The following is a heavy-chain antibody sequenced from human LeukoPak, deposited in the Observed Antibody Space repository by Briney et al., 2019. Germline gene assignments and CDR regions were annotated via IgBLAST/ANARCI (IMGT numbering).Heavy chain of an antibody. Sequence: SSETLSLTCTVSGGSISSYYWSWIRQPPGKGLEWIGYIYYSGSTNCNPSLKSRVTISVDTSKNQFSLKLSSVTAADTAVYYCARDSLPQYYFDYWGQGTLVTVSS. V-gene: IGHV4-59*01. CDR2: IYYSGST. CDR1: GGSISSYY. CDR3: ARDSLPQYYFDY. J-gene: IGHJ4*02.